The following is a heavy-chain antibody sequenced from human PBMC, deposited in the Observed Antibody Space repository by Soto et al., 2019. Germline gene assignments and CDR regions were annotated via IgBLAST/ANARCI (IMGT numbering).Heavy chain of an antibody. J-gene: IGHJ6*03. Sequence: ASVKVSCTASGYTFTSYDINWVRQATGQGLEWMGWMNPNSGNTGYAQKFQGRVTMTRNTSISKAYMELSSLRSEDTAVYYSGSTNYNPSLKSRVTISVDTSKNQFSLKLSSVTAADTAVYYCARQFDCSSTSCYCGPEPSCDYYYMDVWGKGTTVTVSS. V-gene: IGHV1-8*01. CDR3: GSTNYNPSLKSRVTISVDTSKNQFSLKLSSVTAADTAVYYCARQFDCSSTSCYCGPEPSCDYYYMDV. CDR1: GYTFTSYD. D-gene: IGHD3-10*01. CDR2: MNPNSGNT.